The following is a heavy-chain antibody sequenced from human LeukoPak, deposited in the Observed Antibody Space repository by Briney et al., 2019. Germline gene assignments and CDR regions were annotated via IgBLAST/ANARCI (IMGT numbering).Heavy chain of an antibody. Sequence: PGRSLRLSCAASGFTFSSYGMHWVRQAPGKGLEWVAVISYDGSDKYYADSAKGRFTISRDNSKSTLCLQMNSLRAEDTAVYYCAKIPPAHYYDSSGYYQASYFHHWGQGTLVTVSS. CDR2: ISYDGSDK. CDR3: AKIPPAHYYDSSGYYQASYFHH. J-gene: IGHJ1*01. D-gene: IGHD3-22*01. V-gene: IGHV3-30*18. CDR1: GFTFSSYG.